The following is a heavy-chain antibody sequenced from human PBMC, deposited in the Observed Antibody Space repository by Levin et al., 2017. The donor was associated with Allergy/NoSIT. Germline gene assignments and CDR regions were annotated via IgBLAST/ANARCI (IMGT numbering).Heavy chain of an antibody. V-gene: IGHV3-20*01. Sequence: GESLKISCAASGFTFDDYGMSWVRQAPGKGLEWVSGINWNGGSTGYADSVKGRFTISRDNAKNSLYLQMNSLRAEDTALYHWARGYSSGGYSFDYWGQGTLVTVSS. CDR1: GFTFDDYG. CDR3: ARGYSSGGYSFDY. CDR2: INWNGGST. D-gene: IGHD6-19*01. J-gene: IGHJ4*02.